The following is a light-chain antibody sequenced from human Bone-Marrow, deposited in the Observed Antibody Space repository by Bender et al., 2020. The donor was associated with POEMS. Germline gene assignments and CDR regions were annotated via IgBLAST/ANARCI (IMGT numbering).Light chain of an antibody. CDR3: CSYAGSDIHWV. V-gene: IGLV2-23*01. CDR1: SSDIGTYNY. Sequence: QSALTQPPSASGSPGQSVTISCTGTSSDIGTYNYISWYQQHPGRAPKLIIHEGYKRPSGVSNRFSGSKSGNTASLTISGLQAEDEADYYCCSYAGSDIHWVFGGGTKLTV. J-gene: IGLJ3*02. CDR2: EGY.